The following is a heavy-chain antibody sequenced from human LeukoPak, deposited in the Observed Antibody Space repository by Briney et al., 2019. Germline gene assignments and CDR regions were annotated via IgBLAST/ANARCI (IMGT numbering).Heavy chain of an antibody. D-gene: IGHD3-10*01. CDR2: INRDGSTT. V-gene: IGHV3-74*01. CDR1: GFTFSTYS. J-gene: IGHJ4*02. Sequence: GGSLRLSCAASGFTFSTYSMNWVRQAPGKGLVWVSRINRDGSTTNYADSVKGRFTVSRDNAKNTLNLQMNSLRAEDTAVYYCARDRKSGESSEIDFWGQGTLVTVSS. CDR3: ARDRKSGESSEIDF.